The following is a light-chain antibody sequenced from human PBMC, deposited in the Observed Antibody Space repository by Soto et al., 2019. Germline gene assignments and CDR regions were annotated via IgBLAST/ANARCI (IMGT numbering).Light chain of an antibody. J-gene: IGKJ2*03. CDR2: SAS. CDR3: QHVYVAPYS. V-gene: IGKV1-39*01. CDR1: QVINVY. Sequence: DIQMTQSPSSVSASIGDTVIITCRASQVINVYLNWYQHKPGEVPKLLIYSASTLHSGVPSRFTGSGSETDFTLTIRCLQPEDFATYYCQHVYVAPYSFGQGTKVDI.